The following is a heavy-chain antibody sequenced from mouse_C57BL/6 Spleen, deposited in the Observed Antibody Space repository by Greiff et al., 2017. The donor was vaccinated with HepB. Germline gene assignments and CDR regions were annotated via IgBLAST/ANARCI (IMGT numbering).Heavy chain of an antibody. CDR2: IYPGDGDT. D-gene: IGHD1-1*01. J-gene: IGHJ2*01. Sequence: QVQLQQSGAELVKPGASVKISCKASGYAFSSYWMNWVKQRPGKGLEWIGQIYPGDGDTNYNGKFKGKATLTADKSSSTAYMQLSSLTSEDSAVYFFARSTTVVSFDYWGQGTTLTVSS. V-gene: IGHV1-80*01. CDR1: GYAFSSYW. CDR3: ARSTTVVSFDY.